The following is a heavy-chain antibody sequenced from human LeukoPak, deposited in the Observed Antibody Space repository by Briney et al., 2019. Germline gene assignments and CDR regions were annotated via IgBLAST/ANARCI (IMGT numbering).Heavy chain of an antibody. Sequence: GGSLILSCAASGFRFSDYHINWVRQAPGKGLEWISYITTTGTTIYADSVKGRFVISRDNAKSSLYLQMDSLRDEDTAVYYCARVWQDYSGVDYWGQGALVTVAS. D-gene: IGHD2-21*01. CDR3: ARVWQDYSGVDY. V-gene: IGHV3-48*02. CDR2: ITTTGTT. J-gene: IGHJ4*02. CDR1: GFRFSDYH.